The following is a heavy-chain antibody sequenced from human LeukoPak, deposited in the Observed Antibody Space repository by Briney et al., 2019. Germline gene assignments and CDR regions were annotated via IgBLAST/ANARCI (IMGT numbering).Heavy chain of an antibody. J-gene: IGHJ3*02. CDR2: INHSGST. D-gene: IGHD3-22*01. CDR3: ARGRDMIEYDAFDI. CDR1: GGSFSGYY. Sequence: SETLSLTCAVYGGSFSGYYWSWIRQPPGKGLEWIGEINHSGSTNYNPSLKSRVTISVDTSKNQFSLKLSSVTAADTAVYYCARGRDMIEYDAFDIWGQGTMVTVSS. V-gene: IGHV4-34*01.